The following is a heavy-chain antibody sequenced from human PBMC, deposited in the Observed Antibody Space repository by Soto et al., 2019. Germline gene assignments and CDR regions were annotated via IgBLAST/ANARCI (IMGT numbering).Heavy chain of an antibody. CDR3: ASIPRGSSFGWFDY. V-gene: IGHV4-59*01. CDR2: ISHSGST. CDR1: GGSISSYY. D-gene: IGHD5-18*01. Sequence: QVQLQESGPGLVKPSETLSLTCTVSGGSISSYYWSWFRQPPGKGLEWIGYISHSGSTKYNPSLGSRVTMSIDTSRHQFSLKLTFVTAADTAVYYCASIPRGSSFGWFDYWGQGSLVTVSS. J-gene: IGHJ4*02.